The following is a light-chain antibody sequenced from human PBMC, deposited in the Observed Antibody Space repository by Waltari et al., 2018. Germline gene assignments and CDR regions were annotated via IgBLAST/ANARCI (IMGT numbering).Light chain of an antibody. CDR3: SSYTVSSTWV. CDR2: DVG. Sequence: QSALTQPASVSGSPGQSITISCTGTSSDVGGYNFVSWYQQHPGKAPKLMIHDVGHRPSGSSDRFSGSKSGNTASLTISGLQAEDEADYYCSSYTVSSTWVFGGGTKLTVL. V-gene: IGLV2-14*03. J-gene: IGLJ3*02. CDR1: SSDVGGYNF.